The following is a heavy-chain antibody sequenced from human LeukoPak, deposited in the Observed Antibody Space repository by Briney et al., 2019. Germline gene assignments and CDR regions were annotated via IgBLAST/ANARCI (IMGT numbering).Heavy chain of an antibody. CDR3: ARENNDSGGKKAFDY. CDR2: IHYSRNT. Sequence: LRLSCAASGVTFSSYEINCVRQPPGGGGEWRGHIHYSRNTSYNPSLKSRVSISVYTSKNQFSLKLSSVTAADTAVYYCARENNDSGGKKAFDYWGQGTLVTVSS. CDR1: GVTFSSYEIN. V-gene: IGHV4-30-4*01. J-gene: IGHJ4*02. D-gene: IGHD4-23*01.